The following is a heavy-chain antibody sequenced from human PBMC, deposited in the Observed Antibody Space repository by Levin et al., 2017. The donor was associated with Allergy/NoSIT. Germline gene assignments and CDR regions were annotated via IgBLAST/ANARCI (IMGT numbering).Heavy chain of an antibody. Sequence: PSETLSLTCTVSGGSMKSYSWSWVRQPPGRGLEWIGYIFDSGTTNYNPSLKSRVTISVDTSKNQFSLKLSSVTAADTAVYYCARHPGYSPFDYWGQGTLVTVSS. CDR3: ARHPGYSPFDY. CDR1: GGSMKSYS. V-gene: IGHV4-59*08. D-gene: IGHD5-18*01. J-gene: IGHJ4*02. CDR2: IFDSGTT.